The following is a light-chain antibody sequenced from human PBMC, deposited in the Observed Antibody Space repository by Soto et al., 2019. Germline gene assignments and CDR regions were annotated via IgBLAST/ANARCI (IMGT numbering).Light chain of an antibody. J-gene: IGLJ1*01. V-gene: IGLV2-8*01. CDR3: KSYAGSNTYV. Sequence: QSVLTQPPSASGSPGQSVTISCTGTNNDVGFYDFVSWYQHHPGKAPRLIIYEVVQRPSVVPDRFSGSKSGNTASLTVSGLQAADEADYFCKSYAGSNTYVFGSGTKVTVL. CDR2: EVV. CDR1: NNDVGFYDF.